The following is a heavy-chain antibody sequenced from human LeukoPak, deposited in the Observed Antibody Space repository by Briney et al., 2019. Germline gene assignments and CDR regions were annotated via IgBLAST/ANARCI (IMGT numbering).Heavy chain of an antibody. CDR3: ARGPDYGDYSNWFDP. V-gene: IGHV4-61*08. J-gene: IGHJ5*02. CDR1: GGSISSGDYY. Sequence: SETLSLTCTVSGGSISSGDYYWSWIRQPPGKGLEWIGYIYYSGSTNYNPSLKSRVTISVDTSKNQFSLKLSSVTAADTAVYYCARGPDYGDYSNWFDPWGQGTLVTVSS. D-gene: IGHD4-17*01. CDR2: IYYSGST.